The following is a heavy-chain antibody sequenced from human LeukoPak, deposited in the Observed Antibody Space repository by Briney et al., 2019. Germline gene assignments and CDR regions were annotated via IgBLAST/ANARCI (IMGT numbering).Heavy chain of an antibody. V-gene: IGHV1-2*02. J-gene: IGHJ4*02. CDR2: INPNSGGA. Sequence: ASVKVSCKVSGYILTELSMHWVRQAPGQGLEWMGWINPNSGGANYAQKFQGRVTMTRDTSISTAYMELSRLTSDDTAVYYCARGDIYCSSTSCLVDCWGQGTLVTVSS. D-gene: IGHD2-2*01. CDR1: GYILTELS. CDR3: ARGDIYCSSTSCLVDC.